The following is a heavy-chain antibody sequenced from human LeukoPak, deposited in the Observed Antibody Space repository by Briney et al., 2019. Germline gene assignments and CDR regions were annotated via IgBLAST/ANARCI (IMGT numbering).Heavy chain of an antibody. CDR1: GYTFTSYG. J-gene: IGHJ6*03. CDR2: IIPIFGTA. D-gene: IGHD2-15*01. CDR3: ATNRYCSGGSCGTYYYYYCYYMDV. Sequence: SVKVSCKASGYTFTSYGISWVRQAPGQGLEWMGGIIPIFGTANYAQKFQGRVTITADESTSTAYMELSSLRSEDTAVYYCATNRYCSGGSCGTYYYYYCYYMDVWGKGTTVTISS. V-gene: IGHV1-69*13.